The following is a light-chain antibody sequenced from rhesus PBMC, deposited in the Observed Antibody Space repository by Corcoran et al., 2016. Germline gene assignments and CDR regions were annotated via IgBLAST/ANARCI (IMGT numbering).Light chain of an antibody. CDR2: KAS. J-gene: IGKJ1*01. CDR1: ENINNY. V-gene: IGKV1-74*01. Sequence: DIQMTQSPSSLSASVGDRVTITCRASENINNYLNWYQQKPGKAPKLLIYKASTLKSGVPSRFSGSGSGTDYTFNISSLQSEDVASYYCQHNYGVPWTFGQGTKVDFK. CDR3: QHNYGVPWT.